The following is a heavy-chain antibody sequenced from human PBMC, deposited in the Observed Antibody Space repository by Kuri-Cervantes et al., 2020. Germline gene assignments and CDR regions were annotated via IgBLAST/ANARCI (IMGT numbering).Heavy chain of an antibody. V-gene: IGHV4-59*12. CDR2: IYYSGST. CDR3: ARALFGEFGGYFDY. J-gene: IGHJ4*02. D-gene: IGHD3-10*02. Sequence: SETLSLTCSVSGGSISNYYWTWIRQPPGKGLEWIGSIYYSGSTYYNPSLKSRVTISVDTSKNQFSLKLSSVTAADTAVYYCARALFGEFGGYFDYWGQGTLVTVSS. CDR1: GGSISNYY.